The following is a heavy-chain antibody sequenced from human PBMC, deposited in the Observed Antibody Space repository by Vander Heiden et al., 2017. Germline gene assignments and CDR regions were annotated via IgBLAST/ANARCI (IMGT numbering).Heavy chain of an antibody. Sequence: EVQLLESGGGLVQPGGSLRLSCAASGFTFSSYAMSWVRQAPGKGLEWVSAIRGSGGSTYYEDSVKGRFTISRDNSKNTLDLQMNGRRAEDTAVYYCAKSWDYLIWYFDLWGRGTLVTVSS. CDR3: AKSWDYLIWYFDL. V-gene: IGHV3-23*01. CDR2: IRGSGGST. J-gene: IGHJ2*01. CDR1: GFTFSSYA. D-gene: IGHD1-7*01.